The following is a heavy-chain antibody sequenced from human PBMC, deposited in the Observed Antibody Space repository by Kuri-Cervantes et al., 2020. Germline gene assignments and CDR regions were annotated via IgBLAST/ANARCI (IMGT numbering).Heavy chain of an antibody. J-gene: IGHJ4*02. V-gene: IGHV4-39*01. CDR2: IYYSGST. CDR1: GGSISSSSYY. D-gene: IGHD2-15*01. CDR3: ARLLKGYYYFDY. Sequence: SETLSLTCTVSGGSISSSSYYWGWIRQPPGKGLEWIGSIYYSGSTYYNPSLKSRVTISVDTSKNQFSLKLSSVTAADTAVYYCARLLKGYYYFDYWGQGTRGTVSS.